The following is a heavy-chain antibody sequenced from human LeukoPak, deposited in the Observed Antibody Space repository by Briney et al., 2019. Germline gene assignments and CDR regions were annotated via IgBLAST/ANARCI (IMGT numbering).Heavy chain of an antibody. J-gene: IGHJ4*02. D-gene: IGHD6-13*01. V-gene: IGHV3-30-3*01. CDR2: ISYDGSNK. Sequence: GGSLRLSCTPSGFTFSSHAMSWVRQAPGKGLEWVAVISYDGSNKYYADSVKGRFTISRDNSKNTLYLQMNSLRAEDTAVYYCARDQVLAAALDYWGQGTLVTVSS. CDR1: GFTFSSHA. CDR3: ARDQVLAAALDY.